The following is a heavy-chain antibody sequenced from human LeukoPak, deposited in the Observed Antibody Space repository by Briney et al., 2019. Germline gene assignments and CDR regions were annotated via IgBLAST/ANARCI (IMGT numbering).Heavy chain of an antibody. Sequence: GGSLRLSCAASGFTFSDYYMSWIRQAPGKGLEWVSYISSSGNTIYCADSVKGRFTISRDNAKNSPYLQMNSLRAEDTAVYYCARPKYSSSWQIFDYWGQGTLVTASS. CDR3: ARPKYSSSWQIFDY. CDR2: ISSSGNTI. D-gene: IGHD6-13*01. J-gene: IGHJ4*02. CDR1: GFTFSDYY. V-gene: IGHV3-11*01.